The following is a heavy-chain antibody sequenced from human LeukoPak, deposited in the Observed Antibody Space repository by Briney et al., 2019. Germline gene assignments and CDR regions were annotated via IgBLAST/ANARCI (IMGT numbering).Heavy chain of an antibody. J-gene: IGHJ5*02. CDR3: ARVFYGDYNWFDP. V-gene: IGHV1-18*01. CDR2: ISAYNGDT. CDR1: GYTFTSYG. Sequence: ASVKVSCKSSGYTFTSYGIIWVRQAPGQGLEWMGWISAYNGDTNYAQILQGRVTMTTDTSTSTAYMELRSLRSDDTAVYYCARVFYGDYNWFDPWGQGTLVTVSS. D-gene: IGHD4-17*01.